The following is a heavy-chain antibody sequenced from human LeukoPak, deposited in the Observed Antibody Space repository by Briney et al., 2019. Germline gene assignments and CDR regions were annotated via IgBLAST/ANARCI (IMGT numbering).Heavy chain of an antibody. D-gene: IGHD1-26*01. Sequence: SETLSLTCTVSGASISSSSYYWGWIRQPPGKGLEWIGSIYYSGSTYYNPSLKSRVTISVDTSKNQFSLKLSSVTAADTAVYYCARHSRSYYFDYWGQGTLVTVSS. CDR3: ARHSRSYYFDY. V-gene: IGHV4-39*01. CDR1: GASISSSSYY. J-gene: IGHJ4*02. CDR2: IYYSGST.